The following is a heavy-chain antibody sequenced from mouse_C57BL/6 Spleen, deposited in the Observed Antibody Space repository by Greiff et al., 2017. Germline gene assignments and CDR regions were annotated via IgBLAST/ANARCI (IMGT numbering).Heavy chain of an antibody. Sequence: VQLQQPGAELVKPGASVKLSCKASGYTFTSYWMQWVKQRPGQGLEWIGEIDPSDSYTNSNQKFKGKATLTVDTSSSTAYMQLSSLTSEDSAVYYCAREGSPSWGQGTSVTVSS. J-gene: IGHJ4*01. CDR3: AREGSPS. CDR2: IDPSDSYT. CDR1: GYTFTSYW. V-gene: IGHV1-50*01.